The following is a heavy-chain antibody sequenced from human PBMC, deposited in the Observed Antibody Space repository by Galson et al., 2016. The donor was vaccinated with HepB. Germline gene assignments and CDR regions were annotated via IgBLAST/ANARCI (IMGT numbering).Heavy chain of an antibody. CDR3: ASRGFYESLDN. Sequence: SLRLSCAASGFTFSETYMTWIRQAPGKGLEWISYITSSGGLSYYADSMEGRFTISRDNAKNSVYLQINSLRAEDTAVYYCASRGFYESLDNWGQGTLVTVSS. V-gene: IGHV3-11*01. CDR2: ITSSGGLS. J-gene: IGHJ4*02. CDR1: GFTFSETY. D-gene: IGHD3-3*01.